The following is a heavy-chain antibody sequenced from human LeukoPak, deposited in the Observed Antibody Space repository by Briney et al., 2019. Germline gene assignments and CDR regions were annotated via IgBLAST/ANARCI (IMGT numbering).Heavy chain of an antibody. CDR2: IIPILGIA. CDR1: GGTFSSYA. Sequence: SVKVSCKASGGTFSSYAISWVRQAPGQGLEWMGRIIPILGIANYAQKFQGRVTITADKSTSTAYMELSSLRSEDTAVYYCARAQSIAAPADAFDIWGQGTMVTVSS. D-gene: IGHD6-6*01. J-gene: IGHJ3*02. CDR3: ARAQSIAAPADAFDI. V-gene: IGHV1-69*04.